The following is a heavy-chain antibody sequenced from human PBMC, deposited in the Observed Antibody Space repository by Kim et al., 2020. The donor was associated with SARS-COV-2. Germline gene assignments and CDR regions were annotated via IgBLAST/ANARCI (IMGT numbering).Heavy chain of an antibody. V-gene: IGHV4-39*01. CDR1: GGSISSSSYY. D-gene: IGHD6-13*01. J-gene: IGHJ4*02. CDR2: IYYSGST. CDR3: ARHVLTTVYSSSWYIDY. Sequence: SETLSLTCTVSGGSISSSSYYWGWIRQPPGKGLEWIGSIYYSGSTYYNPSLKSRVTISVDTSKNQFSLKLSSVTAADTAVYYCARHVLTTVYSSSWYIDYWGQGTLVTVSS.